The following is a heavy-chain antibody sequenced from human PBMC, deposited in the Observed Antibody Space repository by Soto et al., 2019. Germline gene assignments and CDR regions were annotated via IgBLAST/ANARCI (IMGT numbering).Heavy chain of an antibody. CDR1: GDTFSFYT. D-gene: IGHD3-10*01. V-gene: IGHV1-69*02. J-gene: IGHJ4*02. CDR3: AASYGSGYRAFDY. CDR2: INPIVSMS. Sequence: QVQLVQSGTEVKKPGSSVKVSCKASGDTFSFYTINWVRQAPGLGLEWVGRINPIVSMSNYAQKFQGRVSMTADKPTSTAYMERRSLRSDDTAMYFCAASYGSGYRAFDYWGQGALVIVSS.